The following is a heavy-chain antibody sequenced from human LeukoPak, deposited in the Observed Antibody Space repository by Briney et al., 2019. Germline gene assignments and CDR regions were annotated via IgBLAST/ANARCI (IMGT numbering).Heavy chain of an antibody. CDR2: ISGSGGST. CDR1: GFTFSSYA. V-gene: IGHV3-23*01. J-gene: IGHJ3*02. CDR3: AKETTWFGDFAWDAFDI. D-gene: IGHD3-10*01. Sequence: GGSLRLSCAASGFTFSSYAMSWVRQAPGKGLEWVSAISGSGGSTYYADSVKGRFTISRDNSKNTLYLQMNSLRAEDTAVYHCAKETTWFGDFAWDAFDIWGQGTMVTVSS.